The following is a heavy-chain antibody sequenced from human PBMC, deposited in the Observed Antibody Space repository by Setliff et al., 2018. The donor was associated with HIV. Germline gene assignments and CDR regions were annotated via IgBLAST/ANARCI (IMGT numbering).Heavy chain of an antibody. D-gene: IGHD6-13*01. Sequence: PSETLSLTCTVSGGSISSYFWSWIRQPPGKGLEWIGYIYYSGSTNYNPSLKSRVTISVDTSKNQFSLKLSSVTAADTAVYYCARAQPYYYYYMDVWGKGTTVTVSS. CDR1: GGSISSYF. V-gene: IGHV4-59*01. J-gene: IGHJ6*03. CDR3: ARAQPYYYYYMDV. CDR2: IYYSGST.